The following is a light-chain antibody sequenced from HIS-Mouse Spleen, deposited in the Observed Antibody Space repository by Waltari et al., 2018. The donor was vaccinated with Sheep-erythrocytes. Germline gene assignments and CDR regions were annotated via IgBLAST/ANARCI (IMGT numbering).Light chain of an antibody. Sequence: QSALTQPRSVSGSPGQSVTISCTGTSSHVCGYNYVSCYQQHPGKAPKLMIYDVSKRPSGVPDRFSGSKSGNTASLTISGLQAEDEADYYCCSYAGSYTFVVFGGGTKLTVL. J-gene: IGLJ2*01. CDR2: DVS. V-gene: IGLV2-11*01. CDR3: CSYAGSYTFVV. CDR1: SSHVCGYNY.